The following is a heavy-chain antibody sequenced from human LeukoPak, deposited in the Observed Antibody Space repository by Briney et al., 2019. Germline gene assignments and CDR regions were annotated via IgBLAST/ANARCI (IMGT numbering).Heavy chain of an antibody. V-gene: IGHV3-30*01. CDR2: ISYDGSNK. CDR1: GFTFSSYA. CDR3: ARDRPYYYYYMDV. J-gene: IGHJ6*03. Sequence: GGSLRLSCAASGFTFSSYAMHWVRQAPGKGLEWVAVISYDGSNKYYADSVKGRFTISRDNSKNTLYLQMNSLRAEDTAVYYCARDRPYYYYYMDVWGKGTTATVSS.